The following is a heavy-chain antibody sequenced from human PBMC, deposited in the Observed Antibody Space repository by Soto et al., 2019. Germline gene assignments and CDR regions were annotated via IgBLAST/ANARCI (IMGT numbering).Heavy chain of an antibody. CDR3: GRVPNSFGGNWFDP. CDR1: GGVIMRDDDC. V-gene: IGHV4-30-2*01. D-gene: IGHD2-15*01. J-gene: IGHJ5*02. CDR2: IHHGGDT. Sequence: PSETRPRAGAVCGGVIMRDDDCWTCFRQAPAKGVGGICYIHHGGDTCYNPSPKSRVTISVVRSRNQFSLNLTSVTAADTAVYYCGRVPNSFGGNWFDPWGQGTRVTVS.